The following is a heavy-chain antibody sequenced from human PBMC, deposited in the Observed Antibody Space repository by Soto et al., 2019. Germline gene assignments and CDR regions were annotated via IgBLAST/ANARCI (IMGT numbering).Heavy chain of an antibody. D-gene: IGHD6-6*01. CDR2: IYPEDSDT. V-gene: IGHV5-51*01. CDR1: GFTSYW. J-gene: IGHJ4*02. Sequence: PGESLKISCKYFGFTSYWIAWVRQVPGKGLEWMGIIYPEDSDTNYSPSFLGQVTISLDKSITTAYLQWSSLDASDTAIYYCATEGRHLVLDYWGQGTLVTVSS. CDR3: ATEGRHLVLDY.